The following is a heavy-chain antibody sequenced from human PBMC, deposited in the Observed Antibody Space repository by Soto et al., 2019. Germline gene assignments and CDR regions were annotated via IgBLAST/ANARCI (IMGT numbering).Heavy chain of an antibody. V-gene: IGHV4-59*08. CDR1: GGSISGYY. CDR3: ARQGFGPLHGLVDV. CDR2: VHHSWGS. J-gene: IGHJ6*02. Sequence: SETLSLTCAVSGGSISGYYWSWFRQSPGKRMEWIGYVHHSWGSSYNPSLQSRVAISLDTSKSQFSLKVTSVTATDTAVYYCARQGFGPLHGLVDVWGQGTTVTVSS. D-gene: IGHD3-10*01.